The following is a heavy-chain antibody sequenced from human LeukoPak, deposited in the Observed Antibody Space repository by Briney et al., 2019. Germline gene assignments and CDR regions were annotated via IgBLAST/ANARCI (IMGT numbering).Heavy chain of an antibody. V-gene: IGHV4-34*01. CDR3: ARAPGYYGSATYIRGFDD. CDR1: GGSFSGYY. CDR2: INHSGST. Sequence: SETLSLTCAVYGGSFSGYYWSWIRQPPGKGLEWIGEINHSGSTNYNPSLKSRVTISVDTSKNQFSLKLSSVTAADTAVYYCARAPGYYGSATYIRGFDDWGQGTLVTVSS. J-gene: IGHJ4*02. D-gene: IGHD3-10*01.